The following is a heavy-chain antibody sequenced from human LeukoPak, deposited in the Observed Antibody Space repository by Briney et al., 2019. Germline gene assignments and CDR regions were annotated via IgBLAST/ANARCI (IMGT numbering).Heavy chain of an antibody. D-gene: IGHD6-19*01. CDR2: ISGSGGST. CDR1: GFTFSSYA. Sequence: GGSLRLSCAASGFTFSSYAVSWVRQAPGKGLEWVSAISGSGGSTYYADSVKGRFTISRDNSKNMLYLQMNSLTAEDTAVYYCPKQSYASGWNPFDYWGQGILVTVSS. V-gene: IGHV3-23*01. CDR3: PKQSYASGWNPFDY. J-gene: IGHJ4*02.